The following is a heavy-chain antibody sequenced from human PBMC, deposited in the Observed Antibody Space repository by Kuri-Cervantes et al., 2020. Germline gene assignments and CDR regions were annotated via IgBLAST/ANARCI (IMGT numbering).Heavy chain of an antibody. Sequence: SGPTLVKPTQTLTLTCTFSGFSLSTSGMCVSWVRQPPGKALEWLALIDWDDDKYYSTSLKTRLTISKDTSKNQVVLTMTNMDPVDTATYYCARSYYYDSSGYPFDHWGQGTLVTVSS. CDR3: ARSYYYDSSGYPFDH. CDR2: IDWDDDK. V-gene: IGHV2-70*20. CDR1: GFSLSTSGMC. J-gene: IGHJ4*02. D-gene: IGHD3-22*01.